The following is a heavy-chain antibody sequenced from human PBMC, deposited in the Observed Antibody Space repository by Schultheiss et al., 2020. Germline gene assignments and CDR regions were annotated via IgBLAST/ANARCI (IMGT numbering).Heavy chain of an antibody. J-gene: IGHJ5*02. CDR2: IYYSGST. V-gene: IGHV4-31*03. Sequence: SETLSLTCTVSGGSLSSGGYYWSWIRQHPAKGLEWIGYIYYSGSTYYNPSLKSRVTISVDRSKNQFSLKLSSVTAADTAVYYCAREAVTTVNWFDPWGQGTLVT. D-gene: IGHD4-11*01. CDR1: GGSLSSGGYY. CDR3: AREAVTTVNWFDP.